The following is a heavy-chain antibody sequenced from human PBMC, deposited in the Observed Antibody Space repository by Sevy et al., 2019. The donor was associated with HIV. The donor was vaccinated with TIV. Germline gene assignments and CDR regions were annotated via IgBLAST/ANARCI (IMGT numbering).Heavy chain of an antibody. CDR1: GFSFSGYG. CDR3: ARERIAVAGMEYYFDF. V-gene: IGHV3-33*01. CDR2: IWYDGTNK. Sequence: GGSLRLSCAASGFSFSGYGMHWVRQAPGKGLEWVAVIWYDGTNKDYKDSVKGRYTISRDNSKNTLYQQMNSLRAEDTAVYYCARERIAVAGMEYYFDFWGQGTLVTVSS. D-gene: IGHD6-19*01. J-gene: IGHJ4*02.